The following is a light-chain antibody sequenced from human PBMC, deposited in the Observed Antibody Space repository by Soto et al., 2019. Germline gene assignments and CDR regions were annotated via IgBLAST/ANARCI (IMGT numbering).Light chain of an antibody. J-gene: IGKJ3*01. CDR3: QQSYSTLRST. CDR1: LAISTY. CDR2: AAS. Sequence: DIPLTQSPSSLSASVGDRVTITCRASLAISTYLNWYQQKPGKAPKLLIYAASSLQSEVPSRFSGSGSGTDFTLTISSLQPEEFATYYCQQSYSTLRSTFGPGTKVDIK. V-gene: IGKV1-39*01.